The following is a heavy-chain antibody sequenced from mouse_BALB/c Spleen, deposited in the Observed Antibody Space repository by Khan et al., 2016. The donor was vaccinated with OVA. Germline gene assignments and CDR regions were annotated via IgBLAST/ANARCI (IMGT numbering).Heavy chain of an antibody. CDR2: INPRSGYT. V-gene: IGHV1-4*01. CDR1: GYTFTSHT. Sequence: QVQLQQSGAELARPGASVKMSCKASGYTFTSHTLQWVKQRPGQGLEWIGYINPRSGYTNYNQKFNDKATLSADKSSSTAYMQLSSLTSEDSAVYYCARRTTEYAMDYWGQGTSVTVSS. J-gene: IGHJ4*01. CDR3: ARRTTEYAMDY. D-gene: IGHD1-1*01.